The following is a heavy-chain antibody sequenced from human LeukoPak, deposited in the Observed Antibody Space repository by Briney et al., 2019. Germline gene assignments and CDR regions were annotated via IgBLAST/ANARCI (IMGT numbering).Heavy chain of an antibody. CDR1: GSTFSSYA. CDR2: IIPIFGTA. J-gene: IGHJ6*02. D-gene: IGHD3-10*01. V-gene: IGHV1-69*13. Sequence: SVKVSCKASGSTFSSYAISWVRQAPGQGLEWMGGIIPIFGTANYAQKFQGRVTITADESTSTAYMELSSLRSEDTAVYYCARGPVVRGVIPLGPYYYYGMDVWGQGTTVTVSS. CDR3: ARGPVVRGVIPLGPYYYYGMDV.